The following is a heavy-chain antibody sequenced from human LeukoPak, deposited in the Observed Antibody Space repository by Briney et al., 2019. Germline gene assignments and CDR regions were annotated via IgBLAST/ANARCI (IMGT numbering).Heavy chain of an antibody. CDR3: ARGRDYGDLNWFDP. CDR1: GYTFTSYD. D-gene: IGHD4-17*01. V-gene: IGHV1-8*01. J-gene: IGHJ5*02. CDR2: MNPNSGNT. Sequence: ASVKVSCKASGYTFTSYDINWVRQATGQGLEWMGWMNPNSGNTGYAQKFQGRVTMTRNTSISTAYMGLSSLRSEDTAVYYCARGRDYGDLNWFDPWGQGTLVTVSS.